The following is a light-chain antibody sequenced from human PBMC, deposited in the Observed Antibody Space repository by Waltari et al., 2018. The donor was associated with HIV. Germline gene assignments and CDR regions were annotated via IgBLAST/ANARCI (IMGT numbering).Light chain of an antibody. J-gene: IGKJ5*01. Sequence: EIVMTQSPDTLSVSPGETVTLSCRASQSVRTDLAWYQHKPGQAPRLLVYGASTRATGIPARFSGSGSGTEFNLTISSLQSEDFEVYYCQQYNDWPSITFGQVTRLDIK. CDR1: QSVRTD. CDR2: GAS. V-gene: IGKV3-15*01. CDR3: QQYNDWPSIT.